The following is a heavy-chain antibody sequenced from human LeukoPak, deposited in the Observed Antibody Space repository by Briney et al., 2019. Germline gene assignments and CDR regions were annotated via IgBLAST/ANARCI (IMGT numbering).Heavy chain of an antibody. J-gene: IGHJ4*02. CDR2: IYPGDSDT. CDR1: GSIFTSYW. D-gene: IGHD2-21*02. V-gene: IGHV5-51*01. CDR3: ARLACGGDCYPEDYFDY. Sequence: GAPLQISCQGSGSIFTSYWIGCVRQVPGKGLEWMGIIYPGDSDTRYSPSFQGQVTISADKSISTAYLQWSSLKASDTAMYYCARLACGGDCYPEDYFDYWGQGTLVTVSS.